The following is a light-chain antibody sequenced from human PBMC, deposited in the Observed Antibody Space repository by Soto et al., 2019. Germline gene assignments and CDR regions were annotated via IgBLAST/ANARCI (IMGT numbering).Light chain of an antibody. CDR1: QSLTNNY. J-gene: IGKJ1*01. CDR2: GAS. Sequence: EIVLTQSPGTLSLSPGERATLSCRASQSLTNNYFAWYQQKPGRALRLLIDGASTRATGIPDGFSGSGSGTDSTLTISRLEPEDVAVYYCQQYEAVVTCGQGTKVEI. CDR3: QQYEAVVT. V-gene: IGKV3-20*01.